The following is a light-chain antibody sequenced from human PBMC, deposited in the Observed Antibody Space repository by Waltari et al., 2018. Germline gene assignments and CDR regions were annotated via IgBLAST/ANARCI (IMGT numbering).Light chain of an antibody. CDR3: LLYMGSGIWV. Sequence: QTVVTQEPSLSVSPGGTVTLTCALSSGSFSDTSYARWYQQTPGQPPRTLVYKGNRRASGVPDRFSGSILGNKAALTITGAQADDESDYYCLLYMGSGIWVFGGGTKLTVL. CDR1: SGSFSDTSY. V-gene: IGLV8-61*01. J-gene: IGLJ3*02. CDR2: KGN.